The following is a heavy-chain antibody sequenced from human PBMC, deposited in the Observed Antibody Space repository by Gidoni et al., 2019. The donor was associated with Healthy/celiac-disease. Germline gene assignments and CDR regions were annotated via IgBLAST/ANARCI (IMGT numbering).Heavy chain of an antibody. CDR2: IWYDGSNK. CDR1: GFTFSSYG. Sequence: QVQLVESGGGVVQPGRSLRLSCAASGFTFSSYGMPWVRQAPGKGLEWVAVIWYDGSNKYYADSVKGRFTISRDNSKNTLYLQMNSLRAEDTAVYYCARDIEAAAYLFDYWGQGTLVTVSS. V-gene: IGHV3-33*01. J-gene: IGHJ4*02. CDR3: ARDIEAAAYLFDY. D-gene: IGHD6-13*01.